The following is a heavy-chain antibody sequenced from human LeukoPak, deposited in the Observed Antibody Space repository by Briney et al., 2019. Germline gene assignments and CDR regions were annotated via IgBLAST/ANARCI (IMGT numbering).Heavy chain of an antibody. CDR1: GYTFTSYA. CDR2: ISTNTGNP. D-gene: IGHD1-26*01. J-gene: IGHJ4*02. V-gene: IGHV7-4-1*02. Sequence: ASVKVSCKASGYTFTSYAMNWVRQAPGQGLEWMGWISTNTGNPTYAQGFTGRFVFSLDTSVSTAYLQISSLKAEDTAVYYCARGSPGGGATTFDYWGQGTLVTVSS. CDR3: ARGSPGGGATTFDY.